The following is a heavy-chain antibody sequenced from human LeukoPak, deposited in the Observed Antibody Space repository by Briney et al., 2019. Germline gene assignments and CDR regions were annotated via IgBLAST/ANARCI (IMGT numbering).Heavy chain of an antibody. CDR1: GYTFTSYD. CDR2: MNPNSGNT. D-gene: IGHD2-2*01. Sequence: ASVKVSCKASGYTFTSYDINWVRQATGQGLEWMGWMNPNSGNTGYAQKFQGRVTITRNTSISTAYMELSSLRSEDTAVYYCARLGLHCSSTSCDFGAFDIWGQGTMVTVSS. J-gene: IGHJ3*02. V-gene: IGHV1-8*03. CDR3: ARLGLHCSSTSCDFGAFDI.